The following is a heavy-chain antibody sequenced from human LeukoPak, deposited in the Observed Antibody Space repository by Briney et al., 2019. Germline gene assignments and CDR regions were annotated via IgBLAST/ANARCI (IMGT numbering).Heavy chain of an antibody. V-gene: IGHV1-2*02. J-gene: IGHJ6*02. Sequence: ASVKVSCKASGYTFTGYYMHWVRQAPGQGLEWMGWIHPNSGGTNYAQKFQGRVTMTRDTSISTAYMELSRLRSDDTAVYYCARAGGSGYYYYYYGMDVWGQGTTVTVSS. D-gene: IGHD3-22*01. CDR3: ARAGGSGYYYYYYGMDV. CDR1: GYTFTGYY. CDR2: IHPNSGGT.